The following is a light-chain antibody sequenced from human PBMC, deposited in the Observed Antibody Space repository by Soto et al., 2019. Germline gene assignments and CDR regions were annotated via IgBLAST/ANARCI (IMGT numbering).Light chain of an antibody. Sequence: VLSQSPGTLSLSPGERATLSCRASQRVADTYLAWYQQRPGQAPRLLIYGASRRATGIPERFGGSGSETDFTLTISRLEPEDFAVYYCQHYGSSPPVTFGQGTKVDIK. CDR1: QRVADTY. V-gene: IGKV3-20*01. CDR2: GAS. J-gene: IGKJ1*01. CDR3: QHYGSSPPVT.